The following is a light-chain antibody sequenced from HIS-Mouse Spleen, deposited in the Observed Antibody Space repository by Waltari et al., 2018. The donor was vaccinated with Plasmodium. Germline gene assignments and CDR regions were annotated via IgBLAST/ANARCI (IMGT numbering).Light chain of an antibody. CDR1: SDINVGSYN. Sequence: QPVLTQPPSSSASPGESARLTCTFPSDINVGSYNISWYHQQPGSPPRYLLYYYSDSDKGQGSGVPSRFSGSKDASANTGILLISGLQSEDEADYYCMIWPSNASGVFGGGTKLTVL. J-gene: IGLJ3*02. CDR3: MIWPSNASGV. CDR2: YYSDSDK. V-gene: IGLV5-37*01.